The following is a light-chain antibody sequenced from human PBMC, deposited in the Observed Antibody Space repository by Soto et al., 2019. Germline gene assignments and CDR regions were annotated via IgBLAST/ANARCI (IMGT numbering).Light chain of an antibody. CDR1: QSVSSSY. CDR2: GAS. Sequence: EIVLTQSPGTLSLSPGERATLSCRARQSVSSSYLAWDQQKPGQAPRLLIYGASSRATGIPDRFSGSGSGTDFILTISRLEPEDFAVYFFQQYDSSPLTFGGGIKVEIK. V-gene: IGKV3-20*01. CDR3: QQYDSSPLT. J-gene: IGKJ4*01.